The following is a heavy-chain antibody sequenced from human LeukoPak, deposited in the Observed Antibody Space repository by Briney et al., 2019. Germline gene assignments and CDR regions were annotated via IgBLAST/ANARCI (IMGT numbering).Heavy chain of an antibody. CDR3: VTRRQYYDSSGYYWWGDYIDY. V-gene: IGHV4-39*07. D-gene: IGHD3-22*01. J-gene: IGHJ4*02. Sequence: SETLSLTCTVSGGSISSSSYYWGWIRQPPGKGLEWIGSIYYSGSTYYNPSLKSRVTISVDTSKNQFSLKLSSVTAADTAVYYCVTRRQYYDSSGYYWWGDYIDYWGQGTLVTVSS. CDR2: IYYSGST. CDR1: GGSISSSSYY.